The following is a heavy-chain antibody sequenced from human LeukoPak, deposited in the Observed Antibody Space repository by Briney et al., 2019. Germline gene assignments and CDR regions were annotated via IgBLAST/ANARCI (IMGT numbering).Heavy chain of an antibody. Sequence: SQTLSLTCTVSGGSISSGSYYWSWIRQPAGKGLEGIGRIYTSGSTNYNPSLKSRVTISVDTSKNQFSLKLSSVTAADTAVYYCARVPAAYYDFWSGYPWGQGTLVTVSS. CDR3: ARVPAAYYDFWSGYP. CDR1: GGSISSGSYY. J-gene: IGHJ5*02. V-gene: IGHV4-61*02. D-gene: IGHD3-3*01. CDR2: IYTSGST.